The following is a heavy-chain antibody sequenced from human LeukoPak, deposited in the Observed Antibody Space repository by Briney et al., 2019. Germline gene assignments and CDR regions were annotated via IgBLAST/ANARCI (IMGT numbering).Heavy chain of an antibody. Sequence: GGSLRLTCAASGFTVRTNYMSEVRQAPGKGLEWVSVIYSGGSTYYADSVKGRFTISRDNSKNTLFLQMNSLRADDTGVYYCAREVVAVGATGGAFDYWGQGTLVTVSS. CDR1: GFTVRTNY. J-gene: IGHJ4*02. CDR2: IYSGGST. D-gene: IGHD1-26*01. CDR3: AREVVAVGATGGAFDY. V-gene: IGHV3-53*01.